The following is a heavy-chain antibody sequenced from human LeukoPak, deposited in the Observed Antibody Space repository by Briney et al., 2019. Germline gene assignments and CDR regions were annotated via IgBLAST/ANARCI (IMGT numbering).Heavy chain of an antibody. Sequence: GGSLRLSCAASGFTFSGYWMHWVRQGPGKGLVWVSRINSDGSSTSYADSVKGRFTISRDNAKNTLYLQMNSLRADDTAVYYCATPGQWPVYFDYWGPGTLVTVSS. CDR3: ATPGQWPVYFDY. D-gene: IGHD6-19*01. V-gene: IGHV3-74*01. CDR2: INSDGSST. CDR1: GFTFSGYW. J-gene: IGHJ4*02.